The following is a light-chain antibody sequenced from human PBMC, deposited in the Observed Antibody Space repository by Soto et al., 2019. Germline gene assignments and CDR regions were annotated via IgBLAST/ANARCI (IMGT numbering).Light chain of an antibody. Sequence: EIGWTQSPSTLSLSPGERAPLSCRASQTVNNNYLAWYQQKPGQAPRLLLFDASTRATGIPDRFSGSGSGTDFTLTISRLEPEDFAVYYCQVYGMSPKTFGQGTKVDIK. CDR3: QVYGMSPKT. J-gene: IGKJ1*01. CDR2: DAS. CDR1: QTVNNNY. V-gene: IGKV3-20*01.